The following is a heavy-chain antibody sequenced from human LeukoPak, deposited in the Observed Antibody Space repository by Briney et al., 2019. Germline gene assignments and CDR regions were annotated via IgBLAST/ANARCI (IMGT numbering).Heavy chain of an antibody. CDR2: INPNSGGT. CDR3: AREVVVVPAANWFDP. D-gene: IGHD2-2*01. CDR1: GYTFTGYY. V-gene: IGHV1-2*02. J-gene: IGHJ5*02. Sequence: ASVKVSCKASGYTFTGYYMHWVRQAPGQGLEWMGWINPNSGGTNYAQKFQGRVTMTRDTSISTAYMELSRLRSDDTAVYYSAREVVVVPAANWFDPWGQGTLVTVSS.